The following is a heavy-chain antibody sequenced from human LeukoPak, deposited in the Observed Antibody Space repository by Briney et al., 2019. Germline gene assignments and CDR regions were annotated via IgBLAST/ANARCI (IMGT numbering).Heavy chain of an antibody. V-gene: IGHV3-21*01. D-gene: IGHD2-15*01. CDR1: GFTFSSYS. Sequence: GGSLRLSCAASGFTFSSYSMNWVRQAPGKGLEWVSSISSSSRYIYYADSVKGRFTISRDNSKNTLYLQMNSLRAEDTAVYYCARKRVVVAATFYYYYMDVWGKGTTVTISS. CDR2: ISSSSRYI. J-gene: IGHJ6*03. CDR3: ARKRVVVAATFYYYYMDV.